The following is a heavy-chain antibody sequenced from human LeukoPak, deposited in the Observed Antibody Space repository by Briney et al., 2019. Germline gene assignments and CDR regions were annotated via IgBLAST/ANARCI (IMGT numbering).Heavy chain of an antibody. Sequence: GGSLRLSCAASGFTFSGYWMHWVRHTPGKGLVWVSRIKGDGSSTSYADSVKGRFTISRDNAKNTLYLQMNSLRAEDTAVYYCARDGYSFGHDFDYWGQGTLVTVSS. CDR1: GFTFSGYW. D-gene: IGHD5-18*01. V-gene: IGHV3-74*01. CDR3: ARDGYSFGHDFDY. J-gene: IGHJ4*02. CDR2: IKGDGSST.